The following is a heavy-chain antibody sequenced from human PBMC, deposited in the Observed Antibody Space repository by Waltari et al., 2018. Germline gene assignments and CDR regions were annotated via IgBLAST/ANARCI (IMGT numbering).Heavy chain of an antibody. CDR1: GGTFSRCA. CDR2: IIPIFGTA. J-gene: IGHJ4*02. D-gene: IGHD6-19*01. CDR3: ARWGYSSGWEVLDY. V-gene: IGHV1-69*12. Sequence: QVQLVQSGAAVKKPGCSVKVSCKASGGTFSRCAIIWVRWAPGQGLEWMGGIIPIFGTANYAQKFQGRVTITADESTSTAYMELSSLRSEDTAVYYCARWGYSSGWEVLDYWGQGTLVTVSS.